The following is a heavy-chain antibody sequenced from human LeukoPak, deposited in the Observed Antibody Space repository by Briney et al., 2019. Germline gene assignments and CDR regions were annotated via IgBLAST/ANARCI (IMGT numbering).Heavy chain of an antibody. J-gene: IGHJ6*02. CDR2: ISSSSSYI. CDR3: ARDLISCFPDYYYYGMDV. D-gene: IGHD3-10*01. V-gene: IGHV3-21*01. CDR1: GFTFSSYS. Sequence: GGSLRLSCAASGFTFSSYSMNWVRQAPGKGLEWVSSISSSSSYIYYADSVKGRFTISRDNAKNSLYLQMNSLRAEDTAVYYCARDLISCFPDYYYYGMDVWGQGTTVTVSS.